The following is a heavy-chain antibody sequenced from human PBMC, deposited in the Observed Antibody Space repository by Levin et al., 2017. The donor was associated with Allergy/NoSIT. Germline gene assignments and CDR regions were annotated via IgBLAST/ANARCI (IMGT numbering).Heavy chain of an antibody. V-gene: IGHV4-31*03. CDR3: ARATALDEARRYFDWLLIPDAFDI. CDR2: IYYSGST. Sequence: PSETLSLTCTVSGGSISSGGYYWSWIRQHPGKGLEWIGYIYYSGSTYYNPSLKSRVTISVDTSKNQFSLKLSSVTAADTAVYYCARATALDEARRYFDWLLIPDAFDIWGQGTMVTVSS. J-gene: IGHJ3*02. D-gene: IGHD3-9*01. CDR1: GGSISSGGYY.